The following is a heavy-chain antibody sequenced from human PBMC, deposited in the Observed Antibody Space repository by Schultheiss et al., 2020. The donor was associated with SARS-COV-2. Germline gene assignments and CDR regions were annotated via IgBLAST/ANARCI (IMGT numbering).Heavy chain of an antibody. Sequence: GESLKISCAASGFTFSSYGMHWVRQAPGKGLEWVAVIWYDGSNKYYADSVKGRFTISRDNSKNTLYLQMNSLRAEDTAVYYCARADPHYDFWSGYYALPGDWGQGTLVTVSS. J-gene: IGHJ4*02. CDR2: IWYDGSNK. CDR1: GFTFSSYG. V-gene: IGHV3-33*01. CDR3: ARADPHYDFWSGYYALPGD. D-gene: IGHD3-3*01.